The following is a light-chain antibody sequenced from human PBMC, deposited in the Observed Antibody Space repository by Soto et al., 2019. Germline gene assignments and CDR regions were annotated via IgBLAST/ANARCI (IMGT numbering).Light chain of an antibody. CDR1: SSNIGAGYD. Sequence: QAVVMQPPSVSGAPGQRVTISCTGSSSNIGAGYDVHWYQQLPGTAPKLLIYGNSNRPSGVPDRFSGSKSGTSASLAITGLQAEDEADYYCQSYDSSLSGVVFGGGTQLTVL. V-gene: IGLV1-40*01. J-gene: IGLJ2*01. CDR2: GNS. CDR3: QSYDSSLSGVV.